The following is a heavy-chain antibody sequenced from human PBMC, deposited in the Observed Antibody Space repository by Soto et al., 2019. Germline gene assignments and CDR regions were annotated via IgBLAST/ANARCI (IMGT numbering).Heavy chain of an antibody. CDR2: ISGSGGST. V-gene: IGHV3-23*01. CDR1: GFIFISYA. CDR3: ATGRGVNFYYGMDV. D-gene: IGHD3-10*01. Sequence: GGSLILSCAASGFIFISYAMSWVRQAPGKGLEWVSAISGSGGSTYYADSVKGRFTISRDNSKNTLYLQMNSLRAEDTAVYYCATGRGVNFYYGMDVWGQGTTVTVSS. J-gene: IGHJ6*02.